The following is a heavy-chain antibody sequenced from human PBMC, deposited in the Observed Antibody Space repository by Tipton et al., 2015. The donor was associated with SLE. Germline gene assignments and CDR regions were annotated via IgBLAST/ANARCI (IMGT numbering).Heavy chain of an antibody. CDR3: ARGHFDHDAFDI. CDR1: GGSISSDAFY. D-gene: IGHD2/OR15-2a*01. J-gene: IGHJ3*02. Sequence: LRLSCTVSGGSISSDAFYWTWIRQHPGKGLECIGYIHDSGSAYYNPSLQSRLTISIDTSKNQFSLKLSSVTAADTAVYYCARGHFDHDAFDIWGHGILVAVS. V-gene: IGHV4-31*03. CDR2: IHDSGSA.